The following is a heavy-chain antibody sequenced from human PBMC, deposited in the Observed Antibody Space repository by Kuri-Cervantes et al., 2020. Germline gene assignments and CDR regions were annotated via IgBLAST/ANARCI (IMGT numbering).Heavy chain of an antibody. V-gene: IGHV4-59*08. D-gene: IGHD3-3*01. CDR2: GYFSGST. CDR1: DDSTSNHY. Sequence: GSLRLSCIVSDDSTSNHYWSWIRQPPGKGLEWIGYGYFSGSTNYNPSLRGRVTISVDTSKKQISLRLSSVTAADTAVYYCARTYYNFWSGYYFDYWGQGTLVTVSS. J-gene: IGHJ4*02. CDR3: ARTYYNFWSGYYFDY.